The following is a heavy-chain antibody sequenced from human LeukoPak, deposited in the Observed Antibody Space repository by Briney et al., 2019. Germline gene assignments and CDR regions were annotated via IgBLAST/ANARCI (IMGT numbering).Heavy chain of an antibody. CDR2: MNPNSGNT. J-gene: IGHJ4*02. D-gene: IGHD3-16*01. CDR1: GYTFTSYV. CDR3: ARVPRELGAY. Sequence: GASVKVSCKASGYTFTSYVINWVRQATGQGLEWMGFMNPNSGNTVYAQKFQGRVTMTRDTSISTACMELSSLRSEDTALYYCARVPRELGAYWGQGTLVTVSS. V-gene: IGHV1-8*01.